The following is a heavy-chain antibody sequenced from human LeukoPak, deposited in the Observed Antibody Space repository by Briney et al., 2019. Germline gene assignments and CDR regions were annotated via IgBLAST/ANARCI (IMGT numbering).Heavy chain of an antibody. Sequence: ASVKVSCKVSGYTLTELSMHWVRQAPGQGLEWMGWIIVYNGNTNYAQKLQGRVTMTTDTSTSTAYMELRSLRSDDTAVYYCARVIVGATSGDYWGQGTLVTVSS. V-gene: IGHV1-18*01. D-gene: IGHD1-26*01. CDR3: ARVIVGATSGDY. CDR1: GYTLTELS. J-gene: IGHJ4*02. CDR2: IIVYNGNT.